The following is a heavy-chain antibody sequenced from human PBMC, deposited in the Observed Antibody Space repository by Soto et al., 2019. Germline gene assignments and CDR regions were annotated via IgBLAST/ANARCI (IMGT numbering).Heavy chain of an antibody. Sequence: GASVKVSCKAFGYTFTDYYMHWVRQAPGQGLEWMGIINPSGGSTSYAQKFQGRVTLTSDTSTNTVYMELSSLRSEDTAVYYCARALPRIAASREGAYWGQGTLVTVSS. CDR1: GYTFTDYY. CDR2: INPSGGST. V-gene: IGHV1-46*01. D-gene: IGHD6-6*01. J-gene: IGHJ1*01. CDR3: ARALPRIAASREGAY.